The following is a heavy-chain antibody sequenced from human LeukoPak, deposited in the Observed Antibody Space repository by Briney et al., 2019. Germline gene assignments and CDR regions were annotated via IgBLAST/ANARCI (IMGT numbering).Heavy chain of an antibody. CDR1: GGSISSRSYY. CDR2: IYTTGST. Sequence: SETLSLTCTVSGGSISSRSYYWSWIRQPAGKGLEWIGRIYTTGSTDYNPSLKSRLTMSVDTSRNQFSLNLISVTAADTALYYCAMLTAWGYSYWYFDLWGRGTLVTVSS. J-gene: IGHJ2*01. V-gene: IGHV4-61*02. CDR3: AMLTAWGYSYWYFDL. D-gene: IGHD5-18*01.